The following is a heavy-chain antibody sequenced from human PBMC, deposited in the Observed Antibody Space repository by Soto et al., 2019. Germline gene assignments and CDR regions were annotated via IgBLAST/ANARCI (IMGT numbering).Heavy chain of an antibody. Sequence: QVQLQESGPGLVKDSETLSLTCTVSGGSISGGVHSWSWIRQPPGKGLEWIGHIFDSGSTYYNPSLKSRLTISVDTSKNQFSLRLSSVTAADTAVYYCAREIMPLTNDWYFDLWGRGTLVTVSS. D-gene: IGHD2-8*01. CDR2: IFDSGST. J-gene: IGHJ2*01. CDR3: AREIMPLTNDWYFDL. CDR1: GGSISGGVHS. V-gene: IGHV4-30-4*01.